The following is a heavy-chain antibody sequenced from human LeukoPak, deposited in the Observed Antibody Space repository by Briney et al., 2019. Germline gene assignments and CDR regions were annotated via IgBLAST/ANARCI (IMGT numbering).Heavy chain of an antibody. V-gene: IGHV4-38-2*02. Sequence: SETLSLTCTVSGYSISSGYYWGWIRQPPGKGLEWIGSIYHSGSTYYNPSLKSRVTISVDTSKNQFSLKLSSVTAADTAVYYCARDHGDYVRISGAFDIWGQGTMVTVSS. J-gene: IGHJ3*02. CDR1: GYSISSGYY. CDR2: IYHSGST. CDR3: ARDHGDYVRISGAFDI. D-gene: IGHD4-17*01.